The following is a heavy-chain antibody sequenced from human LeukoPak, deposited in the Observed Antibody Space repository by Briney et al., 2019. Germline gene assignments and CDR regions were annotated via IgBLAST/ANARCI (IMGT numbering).Heavy chain of an antibody. V-gene: IGHV1-18*01. CDR3: ARFHGYNVGIYYFDY. J-gene: IGHJ4*02. D-gene: IGHD5-18*01. CDR1: GYAFTNYG. Sequence: ASVKVSCKASGYAFTNYGLSWVRQAPGHGLEWMGWISGNGDNTKYVEVFQGRVTMTIDTSASTVYMELRGLRGDDTAVYYCARFHGYNVGIYYFDYWGQGTLVTVSS. CDR2: ISGNGDNT.